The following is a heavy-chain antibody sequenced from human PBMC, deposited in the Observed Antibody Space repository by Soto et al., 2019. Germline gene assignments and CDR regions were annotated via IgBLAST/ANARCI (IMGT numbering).Heavy chain of an antibody. Sequence: SVKVSCKASGGTFSSYAISWVRQAPGQGLEWMGGIIPIFGTANYAQKFQGRVTITADESTSTAYMELSSLRSEDTVVYYCARGREAALAYCGGDCYSRAFDIWGQGTMVTVSS. D-gene: IGHD2-21*02. CDR3: ARGREAALAYCGGDCYSRAFDI. CDR2: IIPIFGTA. J-gene: IGHJ3*02. V-gene: IGHV1-69*13. CDR1: GGTFSSYA.